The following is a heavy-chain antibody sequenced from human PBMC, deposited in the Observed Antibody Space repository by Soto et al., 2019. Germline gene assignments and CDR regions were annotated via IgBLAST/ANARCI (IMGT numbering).Heavy chain of an antibody. V-gene: IGHV5-10-1*01. CDR3: AMISGAYWFDP. CDR2: IDPSDSYT. Sequence: GESLKISCTGSGYTFTRYWISWVRQMPGKGLEWMGRIDPSDSYTNYSPSFQGHVTISADKSITTAYLQWSSLKASDTAMYYCAMISGAYWFDPWGQGTLVTVSS. D-gene: IGHD1-26*01. J-gene: IGHJ5*02. CDR1: GYTFTRYW.